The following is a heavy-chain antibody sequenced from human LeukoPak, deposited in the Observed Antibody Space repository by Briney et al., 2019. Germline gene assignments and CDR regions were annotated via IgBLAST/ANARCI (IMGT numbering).Heavy chain of an antibody. J-gene: IGHJ3*02. CDR1: GCSISSYY. CDR2: IYYSGSN. Sequence: PSGTLSLTCTVSGCSISSYYLSWIRQPPGKGLECIGYIYYSGSNNYNPSLKIRVTISVDTSKNQFSLKLSTVSAADTAVYYCARYTYDAFDIWGQGTMVTVSS. D-gene: IGHD2-2*02. V-gene: IGHV4-59*08. CDR3: ARYTYDAFDI.